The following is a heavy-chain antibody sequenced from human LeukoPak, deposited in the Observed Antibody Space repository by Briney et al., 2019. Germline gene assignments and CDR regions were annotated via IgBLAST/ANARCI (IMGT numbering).Heavy chain of an antibody. CDR2: INPSGGST. D-gene: IGHD1-26*01. Sequence: ASVKVSCKASGYTFTSYYMHWVRQAPGQGLEWMGIINPSGGSTSYAQKFQGRVTMTRDTSTSTVYMELSSLRSEDTAVYYCARDLIVGALVRAHFDYWGQGTLVTVSS. CDR1: GYTFTSYY. CDR3: ARDLIVGALVRAHFDY. V-gene: IGHV1-46*01. J-gene: IGHJ4*02.